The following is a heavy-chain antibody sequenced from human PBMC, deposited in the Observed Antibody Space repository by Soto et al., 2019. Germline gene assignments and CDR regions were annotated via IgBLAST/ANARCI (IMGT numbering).Heavy chain of an antibody. J-gene: IGHJ5*02. CDR2: RYDSGNT. D-gene: IGHD3-16*01. Sequence: HSETMYITCTFSGGSVSSGDYYWVWIRQPPGKGLEWVGTRYDSGNTYHNPSLRGRVTISVDTSKNQFFLKLNSVTAADTAVYYRARGGVPNVGWFDPWGQGALVTVSS. CDR1: GGSVSSGDYY. CDR3: ARGGVPNVGWFDP. V-gene: IGHV4-39*01.